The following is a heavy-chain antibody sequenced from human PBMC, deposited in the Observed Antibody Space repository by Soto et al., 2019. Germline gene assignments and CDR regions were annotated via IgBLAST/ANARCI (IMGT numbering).Heavy chain of an antibody. CDR1: VFTFSSYE. J-gene: IGHJ4*02. V-gene: IGHV3-48*03. CDR3: ARGNNWNYWPPFLYYFDY. D-gene: IGHD1-7*01. CDR2: ISSSGSTI. Sequence: GGSLRLSCAASVFTFSSYEMNWVRQARGNGLEWVSYISSSGSTIYYADSVKGRFTISRDNAKNSLYLQMNSLRAEDTAVYYCARGNNWNYWPPFLYYFDYWGQGTLVTVSS.